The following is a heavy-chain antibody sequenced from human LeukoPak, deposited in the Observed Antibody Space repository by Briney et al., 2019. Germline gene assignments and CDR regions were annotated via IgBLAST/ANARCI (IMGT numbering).Heavy chain of an antibody. V-gene: IGHV3-74*01. CDR3: ARDRGSYGY. CDR2: INPDGSST. J-gene: IGHJ4*02. Sequence: PGGSLRLSCAPSGFTFSSYWMHWVRQAPGKGPVWVSRINPDGSSTSYADSVKGRFTISRDNAKNTLYLQMNSLRAEDTAVYYCARDRGSYGYWGQGTLVTASS. D-gene: IGHD1-26*01. CDR1: GFTFSSYW.